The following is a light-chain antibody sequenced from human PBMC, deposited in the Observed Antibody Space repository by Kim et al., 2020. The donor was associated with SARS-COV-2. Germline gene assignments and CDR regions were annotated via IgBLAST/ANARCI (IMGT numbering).Light chain of an antibody. CDR2: KDS. CDR1: ALPKQY. CDR3: QSADSSGTDNWV. J-gene: IGLJ3*02. Sequence: SYELTQPPSVSVSPGQTARITCSGDALPKQYAYWYQQKPGQAPVLVIYKDSERPSGIPERFSGSSSGTTVTLTISGVQAEDEADYYCQSADSSGTDNWVFGGGTQLTVL. V-gene: IGLV3-25*03.